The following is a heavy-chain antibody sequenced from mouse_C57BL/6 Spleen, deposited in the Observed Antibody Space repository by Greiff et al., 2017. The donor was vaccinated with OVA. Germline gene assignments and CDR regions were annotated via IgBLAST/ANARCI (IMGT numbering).Heavy chain of an antibody. CDR2: INPNNGGT. V-gene: IGHV1-22*01. CDR1: GYTFTDYN. D-gene: IGHD2-1*01. Sequence: VQLQQSGPELVKPGASVKMSCKASGYTFTDYNMHWVKQSHGKSLEWIGYINPNNGGTSYNQKFKGKATLTVNKSSSTAYMELRSLTSEDSAVYYCARGGMVTGDYFDYGGQGTTLTVSS. J-gene: IGHJ2*01. CDR3: ARGGMVTGDYFDY.